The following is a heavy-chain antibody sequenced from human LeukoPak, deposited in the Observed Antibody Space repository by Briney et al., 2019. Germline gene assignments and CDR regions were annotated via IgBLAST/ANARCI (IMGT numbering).Heavy chain of an antibody. CDR3: AKDCCGSSLFDS. CDR2: ISSNGGST. D-gene: IGHD2-21*01. Sequence: GGSLRLSCSASGFTFSSYAMHWVRQAPGKGLEYVSAISSNGGSTYYADSVKGRFTISRDNSKNTVYLQMNSLRAEDTAVYYCAKDCCGSSLFDSWGQGTLVTVSS. CDR1: GFTFSSYA. J-gene: IGHJ4*02. V-gene: IGHV3-64*04.